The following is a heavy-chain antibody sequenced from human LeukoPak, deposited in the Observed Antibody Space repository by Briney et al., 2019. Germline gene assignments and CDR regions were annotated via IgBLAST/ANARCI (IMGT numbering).Heavy chain of an antibody. CDR1: GITFSSYA. J-gene: IGHJ4*02. CDR2: ISGSGFTT. D-gene: IGHD4-17*01. V-gene: IGHV3-23*01. Sequence: PGGSLRLSCAASGITFSSYAMTWVRQAPGKGLERVSAISGSGFTTYYADSVKGRFAISRDNSNNPLYLYMNYLRAEDTAIYYCAKNLRGTAVTPADFWGQGTLVTVSS. CDR3: AKNLRGTAVTPADF.